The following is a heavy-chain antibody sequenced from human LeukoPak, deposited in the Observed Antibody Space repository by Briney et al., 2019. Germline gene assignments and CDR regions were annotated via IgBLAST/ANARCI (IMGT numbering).Heavy chain of an antibody. CDR1: GYSFTSYW. J-gene: IGHJ3*02. Sequence: GESLKISCKGSGYSFTSYWIGWVRQMPGKGLEWMGIIYPGDSDTRYSPSFQGQVTISADKSISTAYLQWSSLKASDTATYYCARPNRHCGGDCYNGGAFDIWGQGTMVTVSS. CDR3: ARPNRHCGGDCYNGGAFDI. CDR2: IYPGDSDT. V-gene: IGHV5-51*01. D-gene: IGHD2-21*02.